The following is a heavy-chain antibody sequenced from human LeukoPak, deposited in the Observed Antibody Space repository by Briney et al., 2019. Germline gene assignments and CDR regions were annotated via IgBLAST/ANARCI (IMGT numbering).Heavy chain of an antibody. V-gene: IGHV3-48*01. J-gene: IGHJ6*03. CDR1: GFTFSSHN. D-gene: IGHD3-16*01. CDR3: ARDRGAVGGPLSYHFYYMDV. CDR2: ITTGSSTI. Sequence: PGGSLRLSCAASGFTFSSHNMNWVRQAPGRGLEWISYITTGSSTIKYADSVKGRFTISRDNTKSSLYLQMNSLRAEDTAVYYCARDRGAVGGPLSYHFYYMDVWGKGTPVTVS.